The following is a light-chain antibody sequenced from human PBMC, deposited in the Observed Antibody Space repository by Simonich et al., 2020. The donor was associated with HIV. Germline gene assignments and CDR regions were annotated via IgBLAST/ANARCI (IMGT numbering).Light chain of an antibody. Sequence: DIQMTQSPSTLSASVGNRVTITCRASQSISSWLAWYQPKPGKAPKLLIYKGSSLESGVPSRFSGSGSGTEFTLTISSLQPDDFATYYCQQYNTYSITFGGGTKVEIK. CDR3: QQYNTYSIT. J-gene: IGKJ4*01. CDR1: QSISSW. CDR2: KGS. V-gene: IGKV1-5*03.